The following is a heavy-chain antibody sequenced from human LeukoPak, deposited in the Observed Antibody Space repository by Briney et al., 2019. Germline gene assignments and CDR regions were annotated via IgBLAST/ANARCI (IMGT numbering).Heavy chain of an antibody. D-gene: IGHD6-6*01. Sequence: SETLSLTCAVYGGSFSGYYWSWIRQPPGKGLEWIGEIDHSGSTNYNPSLKSRVTISVDTSKNQFSLKLSSVTAADTAVYYCARANLSSSPQKAGFDPWGQGTTVTVSS. CDR2: IDHSGST. V-gene: IGHV4-34*01. CDR1: GGSFSGYY. J-gene: IGHJ6*02. CDR3: ARANLSSSPQKAGFDP.